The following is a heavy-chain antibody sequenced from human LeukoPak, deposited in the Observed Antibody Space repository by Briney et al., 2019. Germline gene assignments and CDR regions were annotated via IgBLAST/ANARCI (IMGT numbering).Heavy chain of an antibody. J-gene: IGHJ1*01. Sequence: ASVKVSCKVSGYTLTELSMHWVRQAPGKGLEWMGGFDPEDGETIYAQKFQGRVTMTEDTSTDTAYMELSSLRSEDTAVYYCATVLGYCTNGVCYTKNFQHWGQGTLVTVSS. CDR1: GYTLTELS. CDR2: FDPEDGET. D-gene: IGHD2-8*01. CDR3: ATVLGYCTNGVCYTKNFQH. V-gene: IGHV1-24*01.